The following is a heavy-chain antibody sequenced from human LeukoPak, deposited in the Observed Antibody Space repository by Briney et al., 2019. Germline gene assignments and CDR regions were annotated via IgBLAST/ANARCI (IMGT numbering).Heavy chain of an antibody. CDR3: ARVVTAIRFLYYYYYMDV. J-gene: IGHJ6*03. CDR1: GYTFTSYD. V-gene: IGHV1-8*03. D-gene: IGHD2-21*02. CDR2: MNPNSGNT. Sequence: ASVKVSCKVSGYTFTSYDINWGRQATGQGLEWMGWMNPNSGNTGYAQKFQGRVTITRNTSISTAYMELSSLRSEDTAVYYCARVVTAIRFLYYYYYMDVWGKGTTVTVSS.